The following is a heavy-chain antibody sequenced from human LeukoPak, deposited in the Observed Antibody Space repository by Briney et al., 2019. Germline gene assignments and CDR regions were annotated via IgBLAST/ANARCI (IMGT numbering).Heavy chain of an antibody. CDR2: IYHSGST. CDR3: ARGGSGNGWYPRFDD. D-gene: IGHD6-19*01. CDR1: GGSISSSDW. J-gene: IGHJ4*02. Sequence: PSETLSLTCAVSGGSISSSDWWSWVRQPPGKGLEWIGEIYHSGSTTYNPSLKSRVTISVDKSKNQFSPRLSSVTAADTAVYYCARGGSGNGWYPRFDDWGQGTLVTVSS. V-gene: IGHV4-4*02.